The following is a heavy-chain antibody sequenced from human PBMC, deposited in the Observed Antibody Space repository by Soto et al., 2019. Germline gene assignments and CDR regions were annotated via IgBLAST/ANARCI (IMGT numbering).Heavy chain of an antibody. J-gene: IGHJ5*02. CDR3: ARAEIAALSQYNWFDP. CDR2: ISSSSSYI. D-gene: IGHD6-6*01. CDR1: GFTFSSYS. Sequence: GGSLRLSCAASGFTFSSYSMNWVRQAPGKGLEWVSSISSSSSYIYYADSVKGRFTISRDNAKNSLYLQMNSLRAEDTAVYYCARAEIAALSQYNWFDPWGQGTLVTVSS. V-gene: IGHV3-21*01.